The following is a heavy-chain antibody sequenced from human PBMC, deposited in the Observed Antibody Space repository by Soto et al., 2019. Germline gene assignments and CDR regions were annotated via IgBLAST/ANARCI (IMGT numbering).Heavy chain of an antibody. Sequence: ASVKVSCKASGYTFTTYDINWMRQAPGQGLEWLGWMDPNSGSTGYAQNFQGRITMIRNISRNSAHMELSSLQSEDTAVYYCARERKFDFWRKGLDVWGQGTTVTVSS. CDR2: MDPNSGST. D-gene: IGHD3-3*01. V-gene: IGHV1-8*01. CDR3: ARERKFDFWRKGLDV. CDR1: GYTFTTYD. J-gene: IGHJ6*02.